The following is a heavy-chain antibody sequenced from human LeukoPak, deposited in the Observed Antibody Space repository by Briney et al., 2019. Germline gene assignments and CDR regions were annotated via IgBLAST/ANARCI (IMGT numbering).Heavy chain of an antibody. CDR1: GYTFTSYG. CDR2: ISAYNGNT. V-gene: IGHV1-18*01. CDR3: ARDLPTTGTTLFDY. D-gene: IGHD1-1*01. Sequence: ASVKVSCKASGYTFTSYGISWVRQAPGQGVEWMGWISAYNGNTNYAQKLQGRVTMTTDTSTSTAYMELRSLRSDDTAVYYCARDLPTTGTTLFDYWGQGTLVTVSS. J-gene: IGHJ4*02.